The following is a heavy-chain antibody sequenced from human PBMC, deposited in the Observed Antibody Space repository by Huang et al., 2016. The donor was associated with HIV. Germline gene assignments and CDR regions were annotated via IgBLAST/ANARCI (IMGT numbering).Heavy chain of an antibody. CDR1: GFSFSHYG. CDR2: IRVDGGNK. V-gene: IGHV3-30*02. J-gene: IGHJ4*02. CDR3: ATDLGGYSFDY. D-gene: IGHD2-21*02. Sequence: QEQLVESGGGVVQPGGSLRLSCATSGFSFSHYGMHWVRQAPGKGRGWVAFIRVDGGNKQYADSAKGRFTISRDNSKKMLFLEMNSLRGDDTAFYYCATDLGGYSFDYWGQGALVSVSS.